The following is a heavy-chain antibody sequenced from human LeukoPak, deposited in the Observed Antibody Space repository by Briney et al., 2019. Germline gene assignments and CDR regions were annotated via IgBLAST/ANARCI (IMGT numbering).Heavy chain of an antibody. CDR2: ISNDGNNK. Sequence: GGSLRLSCAASGFTFSNYGMHWVRQAPGKGLEWVAVISNDGNNKYYVDSVKGRFTISRDNSKNTLYLQMNSLRAEDTAVYYCAKVGTAARIDYWGQGTLVTVSS. V-gene: IGHV3-30*18. CDR1: GFTFSNYG. D-gene: IGHD6-6*01. CDR3: AKVGTAARIDY. J-gene: IGHJ4*02.